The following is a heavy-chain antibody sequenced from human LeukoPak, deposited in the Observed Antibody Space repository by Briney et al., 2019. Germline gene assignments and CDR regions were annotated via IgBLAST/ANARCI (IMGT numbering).Heavy chain of an antibody. D-gene: IGHD3-22*01. CDR1: GGSISTNY. CDR3: ARHWSYYYDSSKEFDP. V-gene: IGHV4-59*08. CDR2: MYYSGST. Sequence: KPSETLSLTCVVSGGSISTNYWSWIRQPPGKELEWIGYMYYSGSTNYKPSLKSRATISVDTSKNQFSLKLSSVTAADTAVYYCARHWSYYYDSSKEFDPWGQGTLVTVSS. J-gene: IGHJ5*02.